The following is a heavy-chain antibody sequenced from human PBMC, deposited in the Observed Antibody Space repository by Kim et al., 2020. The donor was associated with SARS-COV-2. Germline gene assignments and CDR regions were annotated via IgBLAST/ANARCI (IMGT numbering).Heavy chain of an antibody. CDR2: INPNSGGT. D-gene: IGHD3-22*01. CDR1: GYTFTGYY. J-gene: IGHJ6*02. CDR3: ARVGRYYDSSGWGNYYYYGMAV. Sequence: ASVKVSCKASGYTFTGYYMHWVRQAPGQGLEWMGWINPNSGGTNYAQKFQGRVTMTRDTSISTAYMELSRLRSDDTAVYYCARVGRYYDSSGWGNYYYYGMAVWGQGTTVTVSS. V-gene: IGHV1-2*02.